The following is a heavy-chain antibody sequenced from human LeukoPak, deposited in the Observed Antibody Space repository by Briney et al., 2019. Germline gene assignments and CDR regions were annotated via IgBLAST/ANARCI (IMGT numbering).Heavy chain of an antibody. Sequence: GRSLRLSCAAAGFTFSSYGMHWVRQAPGKGLEWVAVIWYDGSNKYYADSVKGRFTISRDNSKNTLYLQMNSLRAEDTAVYYCARERSGSYYISAFDIWGQGTMVTVSS. D-gene: IGHD3-10*01. CDR2: IWYDGSNK. J-gene: IGHJ3*02. V-gene: IGHV3-33*01. CDR1: GFTFSSYG. CDR3: ARERSGSYYISAFDI.